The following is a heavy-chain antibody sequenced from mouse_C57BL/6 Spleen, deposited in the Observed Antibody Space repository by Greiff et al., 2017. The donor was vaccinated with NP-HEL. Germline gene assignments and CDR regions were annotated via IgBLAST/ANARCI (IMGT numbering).Heavy chain of an antibody. V-gene: IGHV5-4*03. CDR2: ISDGGSYT. Sequence: EVMLVESGGGLVKPGGSLKLSCAASGFTFSSYAMSWVRQTPEKRLEWVATISDGGSYTYYPDNVKGRVTISRDNAKNNLYLQMSHLKSEDTAMYYCARTGTKDYFDYWGQGTTLTVSS. D-gene: IGHD4-1*01. CDR3: ARTGTKDYFDY. J-gene: IGHJ2*01. CDR1: GFTFSSYA.